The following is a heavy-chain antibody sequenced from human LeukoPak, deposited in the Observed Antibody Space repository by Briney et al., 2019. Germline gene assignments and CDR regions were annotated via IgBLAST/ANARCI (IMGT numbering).Heavy chain of an antibody. J-gene: IGHJ5*02. CDR2: IYTSGST. V-gene: IGHV4-4*07. Sequence: SETLSLTCTVSGGSISSYYWSWIRQPAGKGLEWIGRIYTSGSTNYNPSLKSRVTMSVDTSKNQFSLKLSSVTAADTAVYYCALGSDHYSSGYWYPSWGQGTLVTVSS. CDR3: ALGSDHYSSGYWYPS. CDR1: GGSISSYY. D-gene: IGHD6-19*01.